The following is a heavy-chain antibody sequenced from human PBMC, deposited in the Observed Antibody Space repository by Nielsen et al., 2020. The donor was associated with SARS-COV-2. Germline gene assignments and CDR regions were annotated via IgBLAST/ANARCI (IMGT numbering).Heavy chain of an antibody. CDR2: INWGAGST. CDR1: GFTFHDYA. V-gene: IGHV3-43D*03. D-gene: IGHD6-13*01. CDR3: AKGYSSSWSTFDY. Sequence: GESLKISCAASGFTFHDYAMHWVRQAPGKGLEWVSLINWGAGSTYYADSVKGRFTISRDNRQNSLYLQMNSLRAEDTALYYCAKGYSSSWSTFDYWGRGTLVTVS. J-gene: IGHJ4*02.